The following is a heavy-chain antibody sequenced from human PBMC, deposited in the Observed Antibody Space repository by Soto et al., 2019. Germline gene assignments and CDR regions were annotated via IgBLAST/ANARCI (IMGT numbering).Heavy chain of an antibody. CDR2: IYYSGST. V-gene: IGHV4-30-4*01. Sequence: QVQLQESGPGLVKPSQTLSLTCTVSGGSISSGDYYWSWIRQPPGKGLEWMGYIYYSGSTYYNPSRKSRVTISVDTSKNQVSLKMSSVTAADTAVYYWARDLRLAHPSWFYPWGQGTLVTVAS. CDR3: ARDLRLAHPSWFYP. CDR1: GGSISSGDYY. J-gene: IGHJ5*02.